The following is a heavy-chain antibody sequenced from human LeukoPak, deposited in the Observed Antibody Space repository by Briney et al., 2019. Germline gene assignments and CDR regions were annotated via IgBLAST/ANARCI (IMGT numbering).Heavy chain of an antibody. Sequence: SETLSLTCTVSGGSISSSSYYWGWIRQPSGKGLEWIGSIYYSGSTDYNSSLKSRVTTSVDTSNNQFSLKLSSVTAADTAVYYCARGYYDILTGYQGPFDYWGQGTLVTVSS. V-gene: IGHV4-39*01. CDR2: IYYSGST. D-gene: IGHD3-9*01. J-gene: IGHJ4*02. CDR3: ARGYYDILTGYQGPFDY. CDR1: GGSISSSSYY.